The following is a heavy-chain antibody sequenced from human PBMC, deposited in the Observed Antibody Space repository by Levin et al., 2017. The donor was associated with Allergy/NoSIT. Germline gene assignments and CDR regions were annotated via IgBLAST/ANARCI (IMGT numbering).Heavy chain of an antibody. Sequence: ETLSLTCAASGFTFSNYAMSWVRQAPGKGLEWVSAISGSGGSTYYADSVKGRFTISRDNSKNTLYLQMNSLRAEDTAVYYCAQHYFGSGSYITRYYYMDVWGKGTTVTVSS. D-gene: IGHD3-10*01. V-gene: IGHV3-23*01. CDR3: AQHYFGSGSYITRYYYMDV. CDR2: ISGSGGST. CDR1: GFTFSNYA. J-gene: IGHJ6*03.